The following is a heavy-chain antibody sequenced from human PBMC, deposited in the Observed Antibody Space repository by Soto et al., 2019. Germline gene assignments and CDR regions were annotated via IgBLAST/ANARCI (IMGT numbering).Heavy chain of an antibody. V-gene: IGHV3-30-3*01. D-gene: IGHD6-19*01. CDR3: ARERWLGDFDY. CDR2: TSYDGSNK. CDR1: GFTFSSYA. J-gene: IGHJ4*02. Sequence: QVQLVESGGGVVQPGRSLRLSCAASGFTFSSYAMHWVRQAPGKGLEWVAVTSYDGSNKYYADSVKGRFTISRDNSKNTLYLQMNSLRAEDTAVYYCARERWLGDFDYWGQGTLVTVSS.